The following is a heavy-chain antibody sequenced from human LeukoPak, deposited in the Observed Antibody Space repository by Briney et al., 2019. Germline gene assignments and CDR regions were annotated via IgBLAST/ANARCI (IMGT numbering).Heavy chain of an antibody. V-gene: IGHV3-30-3*01. J-gene: IGHJ4*02. D-gene: IGHD6-19*01. CDR3: ARGAGSDPDY. CDR1: GFTFSSYA. CDR2: ISYDGSNK. Sequence: GGSLRLSCAASGFTFSSYAMHWVRQAPGKGLEWVAVISYDGSNKYYADSVKGRFTISRDNSKNTLYLQMNSLRAEDTAVYYCARGAGSDPDYWGQGTLVTVSS.